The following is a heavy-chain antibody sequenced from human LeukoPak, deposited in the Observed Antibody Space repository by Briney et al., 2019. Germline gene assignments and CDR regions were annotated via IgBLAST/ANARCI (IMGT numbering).Heavy chain of an antibody. CDR1: GFTFSSYA. Sequence: GGSLRLSCAASGFTFSSYAMHWVRQAPGKGLEYVSAIRSNGGSTYYANSVKGRFTISRDNSKNTLYLQMNSLRAEDTAVYYCAKEANWGWVGTANAFDIWGQGTMVTVSS. V-gene: IGHV3-64*01. D-gene: IGHD7-27*01. CDR3: AKEANWGWVGTANAFDI. J-gene: IGHJ3*02. CDR2: IRSNGGST.